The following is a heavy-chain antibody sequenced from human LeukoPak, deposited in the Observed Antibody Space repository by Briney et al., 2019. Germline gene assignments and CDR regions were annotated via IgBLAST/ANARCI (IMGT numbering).Heavy chain of an antibody. Sequence: QPGGSLRLSCAASGLTFSSYEMNWVRQAPGKGLEWVSYISSSASIIYYADSVKGRFTISRDNAKNSLYLQMNSLRAEDTAVYYCARAVGATVYFDYWGQGTLVTVSS. CDR2: ISSSASII. CDR1: GLTFSSYE. D-gene: IGHD1-26*01. J-gene: IGHJ4*02. V-gene: IGHV3-48*03. CDR3: ARAVGATVYFDY.